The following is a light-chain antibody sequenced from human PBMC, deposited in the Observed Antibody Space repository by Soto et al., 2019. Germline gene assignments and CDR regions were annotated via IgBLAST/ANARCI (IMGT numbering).Light chain of an antibody. CDR2: ANT. Sequence: QSVLTQPPSVSGSPGQRVTISCTGNRANIGAGFDVHWYQQVPGTAPKVIIYANTHRPSGVPDRFSGSKSGTSASLAITGLQAEDEADYYCQSYDSSLSGGVFGGGTKLTVL. V-gene: IGLV1-40*01. CDR1: RANIGAGFD. CDR3: QSYDSSLSGGV. J-gene: IGLJ3*02.